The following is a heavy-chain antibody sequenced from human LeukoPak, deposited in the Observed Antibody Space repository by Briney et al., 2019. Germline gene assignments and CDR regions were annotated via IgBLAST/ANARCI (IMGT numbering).Heavy chain of an antibody. V-gene: IGHV3-7*01. D-gene: IGHD3-10*01. CDR1: GFTFNSYW. J-gene: IGHJ4*02. CDR2: IDPDGSEK. CDR3: ARIYYFGDNNWRYFDN. Sequence: GGSLRLSCAASGFTFNSYWMSWVRQAPGKGLERVANIDPDGSEKQYGDSVKGRFTTSRDNAKNSLYLQMNSLRAEDTAIYYCARIYYFGDNNWRYFDNWGQGTLVTVSS.